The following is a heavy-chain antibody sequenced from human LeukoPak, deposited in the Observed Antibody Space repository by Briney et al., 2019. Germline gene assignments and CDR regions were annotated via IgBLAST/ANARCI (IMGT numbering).Heavy chain of an antibody. Sequence: GGSLRLSCAASGFTFSSYWMSWVRQAPGEGLEWVANIKQDGSEKSYVDSVKGRFTISRDNAKNSLYLQVNSLRAEDTAVYYCARDRGSRLYYYGMDVWGQGTTVTVSS. CDR2: IKQDGSEK. J-gene: IGHJ6*02. CDR3: ARDRGSRLYYYGMDV. V-gene: IGHV3-7*05. CDR1: GFTFSSYW. D-gene: IGHD3-10*01.